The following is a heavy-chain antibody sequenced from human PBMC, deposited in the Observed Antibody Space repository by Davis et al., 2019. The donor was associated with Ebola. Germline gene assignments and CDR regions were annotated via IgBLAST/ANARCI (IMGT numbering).Heavy chain of an antibody. Sequence: GGSLRLSCAASGFTFSDNYMNWIRQAPGKGLEWISYISSSSTYKNYADSVKGRFTISRDNAKKSLYLQMNSLRAEDTAVYYCATSGEYQFLRQTNPFDYWGQGTLVTVSS. CDR2: ISSSSTYK. V-gene: IGHV3-11*06. CDR1: GFTFSDNY. D-gene: IGHD2/OR15-2a*01. J-gene: IGHJ4*02. CDR3: ATSGEYQFLRQTNPFDY.